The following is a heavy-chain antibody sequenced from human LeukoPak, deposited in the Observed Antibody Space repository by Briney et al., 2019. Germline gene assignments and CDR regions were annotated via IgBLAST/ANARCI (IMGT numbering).Heavy chain of an antibody. J-gene: IGHJ4*02. D-gene: IGHD3-10*01. CDR3: ARGGVSRGTYYYGSGKSFDY. V-gene: IGHV4-4*02. CDR1: GGSISSSNW. Sequence: PSGTLSLTCAVSGGSISSSNWWSWVRQPPGKGLEWIGEIYHSGSTNYNPSLKSRVTISVDTSKNQFSLKLSSVTAADTAVYYCARGGVSRGTYYYGSGKSFDYWGQGTLVTVSS. CDR2: IYHSGST.